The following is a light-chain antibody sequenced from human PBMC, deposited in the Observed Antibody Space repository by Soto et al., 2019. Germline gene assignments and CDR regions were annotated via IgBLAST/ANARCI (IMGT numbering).Light chain of an antibody. CDR2: GAS. V-gene: IGKV3-20*01. CDR1: QSLSSNY. CDR3: DEYDNSPRA. Sequence: EIVLTQSPDTLSLSPGERATLSCTASQSLSSNYLAWYQLRPGQAPRLLIYGASNRATGIPDRFSGSGSGTACTITISRPEPEDCAVHYWDEYDNSPRAFGPETKVYIK. J-gene: IGKJ3*01.